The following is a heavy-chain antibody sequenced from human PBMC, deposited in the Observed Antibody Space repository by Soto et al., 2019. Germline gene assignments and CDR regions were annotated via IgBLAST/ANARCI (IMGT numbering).Heavy chain of an antibody. Sequence: QVQLVQSGAEVKKPGSSVKVSCKASGGTFSSYAISWVRQAPGQGLEWMGGIITMSGTPSAAQSFQGRVAITAPKPTLTAYMKLKCLTFKETAVYFGAAGHRVINCYSYAFEYCGQGTQLTIAS. CDR2: IITMSGTP. J-gene: IGHJ4*02. D-gene: IGHD2-21*01. CDR1: GGTFSSYA. CDR3: AAGHRVINCYSYAFEY. V-gene: IGHV1-69*06.